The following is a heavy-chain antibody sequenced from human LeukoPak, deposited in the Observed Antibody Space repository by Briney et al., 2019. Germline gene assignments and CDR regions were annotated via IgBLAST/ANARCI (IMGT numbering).Heavy chain of an antibody. J-gene: IGHJ2*01. V-gene: IGHV3-23*01. CDR2: ISGSGGST. CDR1: GFTFSSYA. D-gene: IGHD1-1*01. Sequence: GGSLRLSCAASGFTFSSYAMTWVRQAPGKGLEWVSSISGSGGSTYYADSVKGRFTISRDNSKNTLYLQMNSLRAEDTAVYYCAKDPGNNNWSYWYFDVWGRGTLVSVSS. CDR3: AKDPGNNNWSYWYFDV.